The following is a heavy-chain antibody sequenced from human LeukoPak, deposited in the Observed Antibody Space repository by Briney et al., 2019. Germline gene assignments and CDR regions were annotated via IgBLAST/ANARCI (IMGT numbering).Heavy chain of an antibody. D-gene: IGHD2-2*01. CDR2: INPNSGAT. CDR1: GYTFIDYY. Sequence: GASVKVSCKSSGYTFIDYYIHWVRQAPGQGLEWMGWINPNSGATKYAQKFQGRVSMTRDTSINTAYMDLTNLRSDDTATFYCARVKKLMPEFEFWGQGTLVTVSS. CDR3: ARVKKLMPEFEF. J-gene: IGHJ4*02. V-gene: IGHV1-2*02.